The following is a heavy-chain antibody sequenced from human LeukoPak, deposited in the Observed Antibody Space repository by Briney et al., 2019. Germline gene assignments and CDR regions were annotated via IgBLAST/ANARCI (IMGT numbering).Heavy chain of an antibody. CDR3: ARRTPGYCSGGNCYAFQH. CDR2: IKRDGSEK. J-gene: IGHJ1*01. Sequence: GGSLRLSCAASGCTFTDYWMSWVRQAPGKGLEWVANIKRDGSEKYYVDSVKGRFTISRDNAKNSLYLQMNSLRAEDTAVYFCARRTPGYCSGGNCYAFQHWGQGTLVTVSS. V-gene: IGHV3-7*01. CDR1: GCTFTDYW. D-gene: IGHD2-15*01.